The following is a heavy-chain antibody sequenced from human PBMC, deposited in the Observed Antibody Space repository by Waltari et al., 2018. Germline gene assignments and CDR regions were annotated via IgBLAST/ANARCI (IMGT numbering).Heavy chain of an antibody. V-gene: IGHV4-34*01. CDR3: ARALPRVPAGKGYVDV. J-gene: IGHJ6*03. D-gene: IGHD2-2*01. CDR2: INHSGST. CDR1: GGSFSGYY. Sequence: QVQLQQWGAGLLKPSETLSLTCAVYGGSFSGYYWSWIRQPPGKGLEWIGEINHSGSTNYNPSLKSRVTISVDTSKNQFSLKLSSVTAADTAVYYCARALPRVPAGKGYVDVWGKGTTVTVSS.